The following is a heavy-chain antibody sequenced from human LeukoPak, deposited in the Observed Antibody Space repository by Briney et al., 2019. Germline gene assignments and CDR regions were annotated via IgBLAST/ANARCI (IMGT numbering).Heavy chain of an antibody. V-gene: IGHV3-43*01. CDR3: AKDSGVYLVATVLDY. D-gene: IGHD5-12*01. J-gene: IGHJ4*02. CDR1: GFTFDDYT. CDR2: ISWDGGST. Sequence: PGGSLRLSCAASGFTFDDYTMHWVRHAPGKGLEWVSLISWDGGSTYYADSVKGRFTISRDNSKNSLYLQMNSLRTEDTALYYCAKDSGVYLVATVLDYWGQGTLVTVSS.